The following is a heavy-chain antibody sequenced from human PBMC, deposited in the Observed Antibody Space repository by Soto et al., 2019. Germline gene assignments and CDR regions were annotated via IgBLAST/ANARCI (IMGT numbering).Heavy chain of an antibody. CDR2: IWYDGSNK. Sequence: GSLRLSCAASGFTFSSCGMHWVRQAPGKGLEWVAVIWYDGSNKYYADSVKGRFTISRDNSKNTLYLQMNSLRAEDTAVYYCARDQGLGSSGYYRYWGQGTLVTVSS. J-gene: IGHJ4*02. CDR3: ARDQGLGSSGYYRY. V-gene: IGHV3-33*01. D-gene: IGHD3-22*01. CDR1: GFTFSSCG.